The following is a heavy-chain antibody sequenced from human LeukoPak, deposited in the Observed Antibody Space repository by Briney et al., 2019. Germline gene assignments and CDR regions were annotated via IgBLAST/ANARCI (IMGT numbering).Heavy chain of an antibody. D-gene: IGHD2-2*01. CDR1: GFTFSSYE. CDR2: ISSSGTTI. V-gene: IGHV3-48*03. CDR3: AKGGSFRYCSSTSCEDYYYYYYYMDV. Sequence: PGGSLRLSCAASGFTFSSYEMNWVRQAPGKGLEWVSYISSSGTTIYYADSVKGRFTISRDNAKNSLYLQMNSLRAEDTAVYYCAKGGSFRYCSSTSCEDYYYYYYYMDVWGKGTRVTISS. J-gene: IGHJ6*03.